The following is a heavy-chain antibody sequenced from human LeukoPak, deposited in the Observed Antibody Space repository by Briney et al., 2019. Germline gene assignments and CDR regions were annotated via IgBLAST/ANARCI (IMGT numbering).Heavy chain of an antibody. Sequence: QPGGSLRLSCAASGFTFTHYAMHWVRQTPGKGLEWVAVIFYDGTIQYYSDSVRGRLIVSRDNPKNTLYLQMNSLRAEDTAVYYCARSRITMIVGPCWFDPWGQGTLVTVSS. D-gene: IGHD3-22*01. CDR2: IFYDGTIQ. J-gene: IGHJ5*02. V-gene: IGHV3-30*03. CDR3: ARSRITMIVGPCWFDP. CDR1: GFTFTHYA.